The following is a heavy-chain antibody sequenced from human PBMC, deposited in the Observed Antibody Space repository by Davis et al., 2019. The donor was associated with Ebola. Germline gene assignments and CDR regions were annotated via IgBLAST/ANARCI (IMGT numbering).Heavy chain of an antibody. Sequence: SETLSLTCNVSGASIRTYYWSWVRQPPGKGLEWIGYIYNSGSTNYNPSLRIRVTISADPSKNQFSLRLTSVTAADTAVYYCARDSSPRNLDIWGQGTLVTVSA. CDR1: GASIRTYY. J-gene: IGHJ3*02. CDR2: IYNSGST. V-gene: IGHV4-59*01. CDR3: ARDSSPRNLDI. D-gene: IGHD1-14*01.